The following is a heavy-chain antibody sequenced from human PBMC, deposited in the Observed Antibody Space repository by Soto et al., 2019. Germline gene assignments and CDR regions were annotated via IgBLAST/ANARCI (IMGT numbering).Heavy chain of an antibody. D-gene: IGHD5-18*01. CDR1: GGSIGSYY. J-gene: IGHJ3*02. V-gene: IGHV4-59*12. CDR2: IYYSGST. Sequence: SETLSLTCTVSGGSIGSYYWSWIRQPPGKGLEWIGYIYYSGSTNYNPSLKSRVTISVDTSKNQFSLKLSSVTAADTAVYYCARANGYSYGFAFDIWGQGTMVTVSS. CDR3: ARANGYSYGFAFDI.